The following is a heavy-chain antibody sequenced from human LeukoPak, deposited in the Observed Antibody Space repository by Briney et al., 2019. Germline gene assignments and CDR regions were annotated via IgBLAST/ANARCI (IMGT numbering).Heavy chain of an antibody. D-gene: IGHD6-19*01. CDR1: GYTFTGYY. J-gene: IGHJ4*02. CDR3: ARLIPGYSSGWYDY. V-gene: IGHV1-2*06. CDR2: INPNSGGT. Sequence: ASVKVSCKASGYTFTGYYMHWARQAPGQGLEWMGRINPNSGGTNYAQKFQGRVTMTRDTSISTAYMELSRLRSDDTAVYYCARLIPGYSSGWYDYWGQGTLVTVSS.